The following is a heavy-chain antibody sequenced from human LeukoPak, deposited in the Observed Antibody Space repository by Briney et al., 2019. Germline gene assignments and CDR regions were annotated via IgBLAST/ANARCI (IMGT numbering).Heavy chain of an antibody. CDR1: GFTFNTYG. V-gene: IGHV3-7*01. Sequence: PGGSLRLSCAASGFTFNTYGMSWVRQAPGKGLEGLANIKEDGTRDYYVESVKGRFTISKDNAKTSLYLHLSSLRAGDTAVYYCARDTKGGYFDLWGQGTLVTVTS. J-gene: IGHJ4*02. CDR2: IKEDGTRD. CDR3: ARDTKGGYFDL.